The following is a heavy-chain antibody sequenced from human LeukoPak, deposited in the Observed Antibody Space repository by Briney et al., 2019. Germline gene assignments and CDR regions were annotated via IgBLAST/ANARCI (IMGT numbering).Heavy chain of an antibody. CDR2: IDPNSGGT. CDR1: GYTFTVYY. J-gene: IGHJ4*02. V-gene: IGHV1-2*06. D-gene: IGHD3-22*01. Sequence: ALVKVSCKASGYTFTVYYMHWVRQAPGQGLEWMGRIDPNSGGTNYAQKFQGRVTMTRDTSISTAYTELSRLRSDDTAVYYCARAVRKTYYYDSREKSVGFVWGQGTLATVSS. CDR3: ARAVRKTYYYDSREKSVGFV.